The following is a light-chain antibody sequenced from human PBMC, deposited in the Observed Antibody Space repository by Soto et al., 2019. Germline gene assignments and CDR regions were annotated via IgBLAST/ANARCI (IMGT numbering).Light chain of an antibody. Sequence: SVLTQPPSASGTPGQRVTISRSGSSGNIGSNYVYWYQHVAGTAHKLLIYRNDQRPSGIPDRFSGYKSGTTASLAISGLRSEDEADYYCATWDDTLDGREFGGGTKLTVL. CDR3: ATWDDTLDGRE. J-gene: IGLJ2*01. CDR2: RND. V-gene: IGLV1-47*01. CDR1: SGNIGSNY.